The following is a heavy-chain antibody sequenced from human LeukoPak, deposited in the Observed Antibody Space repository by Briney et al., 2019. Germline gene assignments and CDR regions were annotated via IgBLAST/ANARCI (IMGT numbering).Heavy chain of an antibody. CDR2: IRSKAYSGTT. D-gene: IGHD3-22*01. V-gene: IGHV3-49*04. CDR3: TRRYNYDSSGYYYVRDAFDI. Sequence: GGSLRLSCTASGFTFGDYVMSWVRQAPGKGLEWVGFIRSKAYSGTTKNAASVKGRFTISRDDPRSIAYLQMNSLKTEDTAVYYCTRRYNYDSSGYYYVRDAFDIWGQGTMVTVSS. J-gene: IGHJ3*02. CDR1: GFTFGDYV.